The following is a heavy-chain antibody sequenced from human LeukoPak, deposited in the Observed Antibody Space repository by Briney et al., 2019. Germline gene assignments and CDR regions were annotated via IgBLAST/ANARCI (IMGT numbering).Heavy chain of an antibody. Sequence: GGSLRLSCAASGFTFSSYSMNWVRQAPGKGLEWVSYISSSSSTIYYADSVKGRFALSRDNAKNSLYLQMNSLRAEDTAVYYCARDHHRRLYDSQARNTFDIWGRGTMVTVSS. D-gene: IGHD3-22*01. V-gene: IGHV3-48*01. CDR3: ARDHHRRLYDSQARNTFDI. J-gene: IGHJ3*02. CDR1: GFTFSSYS. CDR2: ISSSSSTI.